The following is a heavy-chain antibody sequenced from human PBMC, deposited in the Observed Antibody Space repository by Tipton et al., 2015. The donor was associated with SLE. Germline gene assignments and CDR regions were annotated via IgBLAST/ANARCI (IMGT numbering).Heavy chain of an antibody. CDR3: TRGGELSSLDY. V-gene: IGHV3-49*04. J-gene: IGHJ4*02. Sequence: SLRLSCAASGFTFSSYSMSWVRQAPGKGLEWVGFIRSKAYGGTTEYAASVKGRFTISRDDSKSIAYLQMNSLKTEDTAVYYCTRGGELSSLDYWGQGTLVTVSS. CDR2: IRSKAYGGTT. CDR1: GFTFSSYS. D-gene: IGHD3-16*02.